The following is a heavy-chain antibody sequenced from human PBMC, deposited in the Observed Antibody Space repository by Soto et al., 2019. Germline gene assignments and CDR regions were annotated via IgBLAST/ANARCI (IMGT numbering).Heavy chain of an antibody. CDR1: GGSITSAY. Sequence: SETRSLTCTVSGGSITSAYWSWIRKSPGKGLEWIGYVYSSGSTNYNPSLKSRVAISVDTSKNQFSLKLSSVTAADTAVYYCARSKYYYDSSGYYWPLDYWGQGTLVTVSS. V-gene: IGHV4-59*01. CDR3: ARSKYYYDSSGYYWPLDY. J-gene: IGHJ4*02. CDR2: VYSSGST. D-gene: IGHD3-22*01.